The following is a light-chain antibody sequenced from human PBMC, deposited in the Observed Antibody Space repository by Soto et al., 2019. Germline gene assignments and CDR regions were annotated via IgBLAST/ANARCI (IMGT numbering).Light chain of an antibody. V-gene: IGKV1-39*01. Sequence: DIQMTQSPSSLSASVGDRVTITCRASQSISSYLNWYQQKPGKAPKLLIYASFSLQSGVPSRFSGSGSGTDFTLTISSLQSEDYAVYYCHQYNNWPPWTFGQGTKVEIK. J-gene: IGKJ1*01. CDR2: ASF. CDR1: QSISSY. CDR3: HQYNNWPPWT.